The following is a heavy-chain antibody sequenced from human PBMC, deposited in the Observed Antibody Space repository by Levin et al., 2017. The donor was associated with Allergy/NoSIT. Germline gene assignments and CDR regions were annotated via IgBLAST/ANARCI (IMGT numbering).Heavy chain of an antibody. J-gene: IGHJ5*02. D-gene: IGHD6-13*01. CDR2: INHSGST. CDR1: GGSFSGYY. Sequence: SETLSLTCAVYGGSFSGYYWSWIRQPPGKGLEWIGEINHSGSTNYNPSLKSRVTISVDTSKNQFSLKLSSVTAADTAVYYCARVRIAAAHMNWFDPWGQGTLVTVSS. V-gene: IGHV4-34*01. CDR3: ARVRIAAAHMNWFDP.